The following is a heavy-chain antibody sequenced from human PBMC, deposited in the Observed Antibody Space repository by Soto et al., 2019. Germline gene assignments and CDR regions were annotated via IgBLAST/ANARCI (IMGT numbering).Heavy chain of an antibody. V-gene: IGHV1-18*04. CDR2: ISAYNGNI. J-gene: IGHJ4*02. CDR3: ARCLYYYGSGSHPFYDY. CDR1: GYTFTSYG. D-gene: IGHD3-10*01. Sequence: ASVKVSCKASGYTFTSYGISWVRQAPGQGLEWMGWISAYNGNINYAQKLQGRVTMTTDTSTSTAYMELRSLRSDDTAVYYCARCLYYYGSGSHPFYDYWGQGTLVTVSS.